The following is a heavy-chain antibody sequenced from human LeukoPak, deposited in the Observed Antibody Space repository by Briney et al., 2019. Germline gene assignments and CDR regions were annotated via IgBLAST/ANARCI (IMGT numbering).Heavy chain of an antibody. CDR2: IRSKANGGTT. CDR3: TRSITRILMGTWAADY. J-gene: IGHJ4*02. D-gene: IGHD2-15*01. V-gene: IGHV3-49*04. Sequence: SLRLSCTASGFTVGDYGMSWVRQAPGKGLEWVGSIRSKANGGTTEYAAAVKGRFTISRDDSNSIAYLQMNSLKPEDTAVYYCTRSITRILMGTWAADYWGQGTLVTVSS. CDR1: GFTVGDYG.